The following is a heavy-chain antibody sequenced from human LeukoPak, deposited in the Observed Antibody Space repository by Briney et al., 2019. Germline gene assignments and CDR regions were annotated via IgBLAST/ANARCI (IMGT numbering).Heavy chain of an antibody. CDR3: ARGVGYDILTGSDNAFDI. CDR1: GGSISSYY. CDR2: IYTSGST. D-gene: IGHD3-9*01. J-gene: IGHJ3*02. Sequence: SETLSLTCTVSGGSISSYYWSWIRQPSGKGLEWIGRIYTSGSTNYNPSLKSRVTMSVDTSKNQFSLKLSSVAAADTAVYYCARGVGYDILTGSDNAFDIWGQGTMVTVSS. V-gene: IGHV4-4*07.